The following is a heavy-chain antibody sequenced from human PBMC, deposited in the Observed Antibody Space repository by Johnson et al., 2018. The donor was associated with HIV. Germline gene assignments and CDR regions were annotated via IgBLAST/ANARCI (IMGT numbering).Heavy chain of an antibody. V-gene: IGHV3-7*01. Sequence: MLLVESGGVVVQPGGSLSLSCAASGFTFSSYWTSWVRQAPGKGLEWVATIKQDGSEKYYVDAVKGRFAISRDNAKNSLYLQMNSLRAEDTAVYYCAKRVNPMVRGAILDAFDIWGQGTMVTVSS. D-gene: IGHD3-10*01. J-gene: IGHJ3*02. CDR3: AKRVNPMVRGAILDAFDI. CDR1: GFTFSSYW. CDR2: IKQDGSEK.